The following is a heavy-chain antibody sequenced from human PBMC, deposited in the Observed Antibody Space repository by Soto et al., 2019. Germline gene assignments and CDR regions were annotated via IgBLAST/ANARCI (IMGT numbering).Heavy chain of an antibody. CDR1: GGSVSSGSYY. J-gene: IGHJ4*02. CDR2: IYYSGST. V-gene: IGHV4-61*01. CDR3: ARGGWEPFDY. D-gene: IGHD1-26*01. Sequence: QVQLQESGPGLVKPSETLSLTCTVSGGSVSSGSYYWSWIRQPPGKGLEWIGYIYYSGSTNYNPPLKSRVTISVDTSKNQFSLKLSSVTAADTAVYYCARGGWEPFDYWGQGTLVTVSS.